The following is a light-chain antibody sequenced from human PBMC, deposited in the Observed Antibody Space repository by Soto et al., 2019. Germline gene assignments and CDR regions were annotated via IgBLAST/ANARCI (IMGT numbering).Light chain of an antibody. CDR3: CSYASSSTYV. V-gene: IGLV2-8*01. CDR2: EVS. Sequence: QSVLTQPPSASGSPGQSVAISCTGTSSDVGGYNYVSWYQQHPGKAPKLILFEVSQRPSGVSDRFSGSKSGITASLTISGLQAEDEADYYCCSYASSSTYVFGTGTKVTVL. J-gene: IGLJ1*01. CDR1: SSDVGGYNY.